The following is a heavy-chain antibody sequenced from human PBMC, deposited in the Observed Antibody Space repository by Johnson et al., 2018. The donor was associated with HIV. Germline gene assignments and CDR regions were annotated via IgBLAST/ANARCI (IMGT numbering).Heavy chain of an antibody. J-gene: IGHJ3*02. Sequence: AAGGVTFSSYGMHWVRQAPGKGLEGVAFIRYDGTNKYYADSVRGRFNISRDNSKNTLYLQMNSLKIEDTGVYYCAKAYCPGCDAFDICGQGTMVTVFS. CDR2: IRYDGTNK. CDR3: AKAYCPGCDAFDI. CDR1: GVTFSSYG. V-gene: IGHV3-30*02. D-gene: IGHD2-21*01.